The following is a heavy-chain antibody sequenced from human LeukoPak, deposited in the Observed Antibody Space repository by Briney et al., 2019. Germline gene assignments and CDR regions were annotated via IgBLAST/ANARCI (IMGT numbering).Heavy chain of an antibody. D-gene: IGHD3-16*01. J-gene: IGHJ6*02. Sequence: GGSLRLSCAASGFTFSNYAMSWVRQAPGKGLEWVSAISGSGDITYYADSVKGRFTISRDGSRNTLCLQMNSLRAEDTAIYSCAKVTGGNMITFGGLDVWGQGTTVTVSS. CDR3: AKVTGGNMITFGGLDV. CDR1: GFTFSNYA. CDR2: ISGSGDIT. V-gene: IGHV3-23*01.